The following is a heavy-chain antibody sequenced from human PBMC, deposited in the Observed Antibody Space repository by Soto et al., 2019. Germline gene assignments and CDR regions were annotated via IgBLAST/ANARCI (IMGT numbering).Heavy chain of an antibody. Sequence: QVQLVQSGAEVKKPGASVRVSCEASGYTFTMYAIHWVRQAPGQRREWMGWINAANGNTKSSQKFQGRVSITRDTSASTAYMELSSLRSEDTALYYCARDQRRDYDFWSGYSQGFDYWGQGTLVTVSS. CDR2: INAANGNT. V-gene: IGHV1-3*01. CDR1: GYTFTMYA. CDR3: ARDQRRDYDFWSGYSQGFDY. D-gene: IGHD3-3*01. J-gene: IGHJ4*02.